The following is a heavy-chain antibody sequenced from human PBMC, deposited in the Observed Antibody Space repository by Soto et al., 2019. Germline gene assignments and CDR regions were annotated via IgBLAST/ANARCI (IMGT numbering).Heavy chain of an antibody. J-gene: IGHJ4*02. CDR1: GYTFTSYG. Sequence: ASVKVSCKASGYTFTSYGISWVRQAPGQGLEWMGWISAYNGNTNYAQKLQGRVTMTTDTSTSTAYMELRSLRSDDTAVYYCARDRNWLRVGHTSGGTGYWGQRTLVTVSS. D-gene: IGHD3-10*01. CDR3: ARDRNWLRVGHTSGGTGY. CDR2: ISAYNGNT. V-gene: IGHV1-18*04.